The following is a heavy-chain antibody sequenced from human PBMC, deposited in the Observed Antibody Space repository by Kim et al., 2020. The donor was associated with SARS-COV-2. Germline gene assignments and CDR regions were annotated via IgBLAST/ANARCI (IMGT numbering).Heavy chain of an antibody. CDR1: GFTFSSYS. J-gene: IGHJ6*02. CDR2: ISSSSSTI. Sequence: GGSLRLSCAASGFTFSSYSMNWVRQAPGKGLEWVSYISSSSSTIYYADSVKGRFTISRDNAKNSLYLQMNSLRDEDTAVYYCARDLVSDSSGYYYGYYYYYGMDVWGQGTTVTVSS. D-gene: IGHD3-22*01. V-gene: IGHV3-48*02. CDR3: ARDLVSDSSGYYYGYYYYYGMDV.